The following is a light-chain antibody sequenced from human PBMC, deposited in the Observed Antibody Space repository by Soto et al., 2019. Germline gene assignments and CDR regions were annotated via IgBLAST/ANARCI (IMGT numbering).Light chain of an antibody. V-gene: IGKV2-28*01. CDR1: QSLLHSNGYNY. CDR3: MLALHPAYT. CDR2: LGP. J-gene: IGKJ2*01. Sequence: DIVMTQSPLSLPVTPGEPASISCRSSQSLLHSNGYNYLDWYLQKPGQYPQFLVYLGPNLASGVPNRFSGSGSGTDFPLKMSRVEAEDVRVYYGMLALHPAYTFGQGTKLEMK.